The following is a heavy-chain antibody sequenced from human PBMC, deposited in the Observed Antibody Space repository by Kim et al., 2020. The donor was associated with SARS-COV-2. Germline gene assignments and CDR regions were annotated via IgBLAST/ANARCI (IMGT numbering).Heavy chain of an antibody. D-gene: IGHD3-3*01. CDR3: AGAITIFGVVIHQFDY. V-gene: IGHV3-21*01. CDR2: ISSSSSYI. CDR1: GFTFSSYS. J-gene: IGHJ4*02. Sequence: GGSLRLSCAASGFTFSSYSMNWVRQAPGKGLEWVSSISSSSSYIYYADSVKGRFTISRDNAKNSLYLQMNSLRAEDTAVYYCAGAITIFGVVIHQFDYWGQGTLVSVSS.